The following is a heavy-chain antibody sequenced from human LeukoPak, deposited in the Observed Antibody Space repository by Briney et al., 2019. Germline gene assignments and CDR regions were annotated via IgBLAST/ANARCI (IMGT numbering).Heavy chain of an antibody. V-gene: IGHV3-21*01. CDR3: AREGRQWLDFDY. CDR2: ISSSSSYI. Sequence: GGSLRLSCAASGFTFSSYSMTWVRQAPGKGLEWVSSISSSSSYIYYADSVKGRFTISRDNAKNSLYLQMNSLRAEDTAVYYCAREGRQWLDFDYWGQGTLVTVSS. J-gene: IGHJ4*02. CDR1: GFTFSSYS. D-gene: IGHD6-19*01.